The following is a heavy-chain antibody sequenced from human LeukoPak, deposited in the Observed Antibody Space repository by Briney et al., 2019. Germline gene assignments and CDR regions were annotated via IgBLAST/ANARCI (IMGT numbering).Heavy chain of an antibody. Sequence: SETLSLTCTVSGYSISSGYYWGWIRQPPGKGLEWIGSIYHSGSTYYNPSLKSRVTISVDTSKNQFSLKLSSVTAADTAVYYCARRGYGSGSYKYYFDYWGQGTLVTVSS. CDR1: GYSISSGYY. CDR2: IYHSGST. CDR3: ARRGYGSGSYKYYFDY. J-gene: IGHJ4*02. D-gene: IGHD3-10*01. V-gene: IGHV4-38-2*02.